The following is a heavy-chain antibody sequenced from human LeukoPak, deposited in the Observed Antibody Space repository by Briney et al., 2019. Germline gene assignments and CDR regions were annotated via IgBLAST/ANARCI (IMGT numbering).Heavy chain of an antibody. CDR3: ASETRKYIVVVPAAIGRFGY. CDR2: IYYSGST. V-gene: IGHV4-39*01. Sequence: SETLSLTCTVSGGSISSSSYYWGWIRQPPGKGLEWIGRIYYSGSTYYNPSLKSRVTISVDTSKNQFSLKLSSVTAADTAVYYCASETRKYIVVVPAAIGRFGYWGQGTLVTVSS. J-gene: IGHJ4*02. D-gene: IGHD2-2*01. CDR1: GGSISSSSYY.